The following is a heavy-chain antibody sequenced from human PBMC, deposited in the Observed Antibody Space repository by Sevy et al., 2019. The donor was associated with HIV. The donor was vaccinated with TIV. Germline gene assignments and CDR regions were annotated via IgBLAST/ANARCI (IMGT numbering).Heavy chain of an antibody. Sequence: GGSLRLSCAASAFTFSSYAMHWVRQAPGKGLEWVAVISYDGSNKYYVDSVKGRFTIYRHNSKNTLYLQMNSLRAEDTAVYYCARDSNYYDSSGYYRGAAFDIWGQGTMVTVSS. CDR3: ARDSNYYDSSGYYRGAAFDI. J-gene: IGHJ3*02. V-gene: IGHV3-30-3*01. CDR1: AFTFSSYA. D-gene: IGHD3-22*01. CDR2: ISYDGSNK.